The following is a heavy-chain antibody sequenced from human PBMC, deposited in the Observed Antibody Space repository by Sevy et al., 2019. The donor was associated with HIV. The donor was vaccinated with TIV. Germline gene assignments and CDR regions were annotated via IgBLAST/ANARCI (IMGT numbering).Heavy chain of an antibody. Sequence: SETLSLTCTVSGGSISSSSYYWGWIRQPPGKGLEWIGSIYYSGSTYYNPSLKSRVTISVDTSKNQFSLMLSSVTAADTAVYYCARLGRYDFWSGYQGMDVWGQGTTVTVSS. J-gene: IGHJ6*02. D-gene: IGHD3-3*01. CDR3: ARLGRYDFWSGYQGMDV. CDR1: GGSISSSSYY. CDR2: IYYSGST. V-gene: IGHV4-39*01.